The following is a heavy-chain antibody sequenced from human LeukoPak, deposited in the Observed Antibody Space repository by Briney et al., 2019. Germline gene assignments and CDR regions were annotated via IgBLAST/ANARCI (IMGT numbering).Heavy chain of an antibody. CDR2: ISAYNGNT. J-gene: IGHJ6*02. Sequence: ASVKVSCKSSGYTFTSYGISWVRQAPGQGLEWMGWISAYNGNTNYAQKLQGRVTMTTDTSTSTAYMELRSLRSDDTAVYYCATYYYGSGSYYIGMGRPYYYGMDVWGQGTTVTVSS. V-gene: IGHV1-18*01. D-gene: IGHD3-10*01. CDR3: ATYYYGSGSYYIGMGRPYYYGMDV. CDR1: GYTFTSYG.